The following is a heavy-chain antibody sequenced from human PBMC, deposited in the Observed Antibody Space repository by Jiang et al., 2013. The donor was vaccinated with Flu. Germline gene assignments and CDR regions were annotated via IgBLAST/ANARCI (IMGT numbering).Heavy chain of an antibody. J-gene: IGHJ4*02. V-gene: IGHV3-11*04. D-gene: IGHD3-10*01. CDR1: GFTFIDYH. Sequence: QLLESGGGLVKPGGSLRLSCAVSGFTFIDYHMSWIRQAPGKGLEWISYISDSGKTIYYADSVKGRFTVSRDNVGNSLSLRVNNLRVEDTGLYYCVSRTALYGSGSYVDYWGQGTLVTVSS. CDR3: VSRTALYGSGSYVDY. CDR2: ISDSGKTI.